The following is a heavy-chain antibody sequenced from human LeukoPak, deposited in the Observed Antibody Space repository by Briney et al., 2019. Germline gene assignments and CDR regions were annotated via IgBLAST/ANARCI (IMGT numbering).Heavy chain of an antibody. D-gene: IGHD3-3*01. CDR2: IYYSGST. V-gene: IGHV4-31*03. J-gene: IGHJ4*02. Sequence: SETLSLTCTVSGGSISSGGYYWSWIRQHPGKGLEWIGYIYYSGSTYYNPSLKSRVTISVDTPKNQFSLKLSSVTAADTAVYYCARDPPRITIFGVVTPIWGQGTLVTVSS. CDR3: ARDPPRITIFGVVTPI. CDR1: GGSISSGGYY.